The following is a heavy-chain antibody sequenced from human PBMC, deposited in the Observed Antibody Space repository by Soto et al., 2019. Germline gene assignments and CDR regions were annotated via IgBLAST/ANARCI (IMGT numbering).Heavy chain of an antibody. Sequence: QVHLVESGGGVVQPGTSLRVSCVGSGFTFRSYVMHWVRQAPGKGLEWVALTSYDGSDKYYDDSVRGRFTISRDNSRNTVDLQMDSPRREDTALYYCARWGTTGGLDVWGQGTLVSVSS. J-gene: IGHJ1*01. CDR3: ARWGTTGGLDV. CDR1: GFTFRSYV. V-gene: IGHV3-30*19. D-gene: IGHD3-16*01. CDR2: TSYDGSDK.